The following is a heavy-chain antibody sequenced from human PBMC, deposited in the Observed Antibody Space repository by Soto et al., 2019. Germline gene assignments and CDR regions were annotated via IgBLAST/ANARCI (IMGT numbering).Heavy chain of an antibody. CDR3: VNPPTNIRDGYTYDAFDI. V-gene: IGHV3-64D*06. CDR2: ISSNGGST. D-gene: IGHD5-12*01. CDR1: GFTFSSYA. J-gene: IGHJ3*02. Sequence: GGSRRLSCSASGFTFSSYAMHWVRQAPGKGLEYVSAISSNGGSTYYADSVKGRFTISRDSSKNTLYLQVSSLRAEDTAVYYCVNPPTNIRDGYTYDAFDIWGQGTMVTVSS.